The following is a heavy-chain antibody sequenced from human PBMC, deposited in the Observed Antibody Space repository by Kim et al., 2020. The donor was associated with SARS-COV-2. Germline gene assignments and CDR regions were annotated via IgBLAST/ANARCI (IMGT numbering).Heavy chain of an antibody. D-gene: IGHD6-13*01. Sequence: GGSLRLSCAASGFTFSSYAMSWVRQAPGKGLEWVSAISGSGGSTYYADSVKGRFTISRDNSKNTLYLQMNSLRAEDTAVYYCAKRYSSSWVPKGGDAFDIWGQGTMVTVSS. CDR2: ISGSGGST. V-gene: IGHV3-23*01. CDR3: AKRYSSSWVPKGGDAFDI. J-gene: IGHJ3*02. CDR1: GFTFSSYA.